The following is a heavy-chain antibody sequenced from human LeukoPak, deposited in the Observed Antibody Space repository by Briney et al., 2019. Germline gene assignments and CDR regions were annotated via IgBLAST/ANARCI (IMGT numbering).Heavy chain of an antibody. Sequence: GGSLRLSCTASGFIFNDFWMSWVGQAPGEGLGWVANIRQAGSAKNYVDSLKGRCTISRDNAKKSLYLQMNSLRAEDTAVYYCAPPPIAATGNWGQGTLVTVSS. CDR1: GFIFNDFW. CDR2: IRQAGSAK. V-gene: IGHV3-7*01. CDR3: APPPIAATGN. D-gene: IGHD6-13*01. J-gene: IGHJ4*02.